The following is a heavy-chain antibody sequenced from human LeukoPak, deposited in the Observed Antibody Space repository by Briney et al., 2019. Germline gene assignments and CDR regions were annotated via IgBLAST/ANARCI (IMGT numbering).Heavy chain of an antibody. CDR1: GYTFTSYA. CDR2: INAGNGNT. CDR3: AGSVPVGATIQLDY. J-gene: IGHJ4*02. Sequence: ASVKVSCKASGYTFTSYAMHWVRQAPGQRLEWMGWINAGNGNTKYSQKFQGRVTMTEDTSTDTAYMELSSLRSEDTAVYYCAGSVPVGATIQLDYWGQGTLVTVSS. V-gene: IGHV1-3*01. D-gene: IGHD1-26*01.